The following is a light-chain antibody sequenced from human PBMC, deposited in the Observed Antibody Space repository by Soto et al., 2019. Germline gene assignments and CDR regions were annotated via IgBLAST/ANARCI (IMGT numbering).Light chain of an antibody. CDR3: SSYTSSSTPSVV. J-gene: IGLJ2*01. CDR1: SSDVGGYNY. V-gene: IGLV2-14*01. Sequence: QLVLTQPASVSGSPGQSITISCTGTSSDVGGYNYVSWYQQHPGKAPKLMIYDVSNRPSGVSNRFSGSKSGNTASLTISGLQAEDEADYYCSSYTSSSTPSVVFGGGTQLTVL. CDR2: DVS.